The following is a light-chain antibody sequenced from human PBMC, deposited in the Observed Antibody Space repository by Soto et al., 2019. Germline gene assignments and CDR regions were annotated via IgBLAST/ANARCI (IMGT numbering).Light chain of an antibody. J-gene: IGKJ4*01. CDR3: QQADSFPLS. CDR2: AAS. CDR1: QSIYKW. V-gene: IGKV1-12*01. Sequence: DLQMTQSPSSVSVSIGDRVTISCRASQSIYKWLVWYQQKPGKAPKLLIYAASSLQSGVPSRFSGSGYGSDFSLSSSSRQSEDFATYYCQQADSFPLSCGGGTKVEI.